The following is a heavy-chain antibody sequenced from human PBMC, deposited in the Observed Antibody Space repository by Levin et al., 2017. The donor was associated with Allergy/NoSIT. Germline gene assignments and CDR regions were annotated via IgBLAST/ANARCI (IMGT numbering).Heavy chain of an antibody. CDR1: GFTFSSYG. J-gene: IGHJ5*02. CDR2: ISYDGSNK. D-gene: IGHD3-10*01. CDR3: AKESSGGWFDP. V-gene: IGHV3-30*18. Sequence: SCAASGFTFSSYGMHWVRQAPGKGLEWVAVISYDGSNKYYADSVKGRFTISRDNSKNTLYLQMNSLRAEDTAVYYCAKESSGGWFDPWGQGTLVTVSS.